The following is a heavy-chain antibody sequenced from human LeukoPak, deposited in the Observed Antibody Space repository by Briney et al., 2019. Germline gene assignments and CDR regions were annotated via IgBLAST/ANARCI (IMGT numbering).Heavy chain of an antibody. D-gene: IGHD2-21*02. Sequence: PGGSLRLSCAASGFTFSSYSMNWVPQAPGKGLEWVSSISSSSSYIYYADSVKGRFTISRDNAKNSLYLQMNSLRAEATAVYYFRRGRPCAGGDCYYWFEPWAEGTLVTVFS. CDR2: ISSSSSYI. CDR1: GFTFSSYS. J-gene: IGHJ5*02. CDR3: RRGRPCAGGDCYYWFEP. V-gene: IGHV3-21*01.